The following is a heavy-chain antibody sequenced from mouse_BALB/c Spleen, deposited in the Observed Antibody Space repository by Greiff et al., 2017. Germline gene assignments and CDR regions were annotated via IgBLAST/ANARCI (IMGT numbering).Heavy chain of an antibody. CDR2: IFPGTGTT. Sequence: QVHVKQSGAELVKPGASVKLSCKTSGYTFTSYWIQWVKQRPGQGLGWIGEIFPGTGTTYYNEKFKGKATLTIDTSSSTAYMQLSSLTSEDSAVYFCARGETLTGTSFDYWGQGTTLTVSS. D-gene: IGHD4-1*01. V-gene: IGHV1S132*01. J-gene: IGHJ2*01. CDR1: GYTFTSYW. CDR3: ARGETLTGTSFDY.